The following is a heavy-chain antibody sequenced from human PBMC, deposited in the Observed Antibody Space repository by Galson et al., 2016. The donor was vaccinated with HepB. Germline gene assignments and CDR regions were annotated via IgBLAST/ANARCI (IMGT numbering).Heavy chain of an antibody. J-gene: IGHJ4*02. CDR3: AGDLATGNYGSGSPSLGY. V-gene: IGHV4-4*02. D-gene: IGHD3-10*01. Sequence: SETLSLTCAVSGGSITNNNWWSWVRQPPGKGLEWIGEIYHSGTTNYNPSLKSRVTMSLDKSENQFSLRLSSVTAADTAVYYCAGDLATGNYGSGSPSLGYWGQGTLVTVSS. CDR1: GGSITNNNW. CDR2: IYHSGTT.